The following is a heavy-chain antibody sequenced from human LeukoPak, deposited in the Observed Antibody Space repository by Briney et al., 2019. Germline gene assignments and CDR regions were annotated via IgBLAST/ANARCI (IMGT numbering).Heavy chain of an antibody. Sequence: SETLSLTCAVYGGSFTDYYWSCIRQPPGKGLEWIGEINHSGSTNYNPSLKSRVTISVDTSKNQFSLKLSSVTAADTAVYYCASLTGTTGYYYYYMDVWGKGTTVTVSS. CDR2: INHSGST. D-gene: IGHD1-20*01. V-gene: IGHV4-34*01. J-gene: IGHJ6*03. CDR3: ASLTGTTGYYYYYMDV. CDR1: GGSFTDYY.